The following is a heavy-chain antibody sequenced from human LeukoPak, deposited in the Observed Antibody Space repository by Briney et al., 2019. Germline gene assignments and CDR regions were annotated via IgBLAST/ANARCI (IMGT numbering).Heavy chain of an antibody. V-gene: IGHV4-34*01. CDR2: INHGGST. CDR3: ARGAAKNWFDP. CDR1: GGSFSGYY. J-gene: IGHJ5*02. D-gene: IGHD6-25*01. Sequence: SETLSLTCAVHGGSFSGYYWSWLRQPPGKGLEWIGEINHGGSTNYNPSLKSRVTISVDTSKNQFSLKLSSVTAADTAVYYCARGAAKNWFDPWGQGTLVTVSS.